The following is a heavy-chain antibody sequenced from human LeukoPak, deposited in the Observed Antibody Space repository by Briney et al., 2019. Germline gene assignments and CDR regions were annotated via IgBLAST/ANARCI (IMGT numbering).Heavy chain of an antibody. D-gene: IGHD1-14*01. CDR1: GYGFTVYY. Sequence: SVNVSCKSSGYGFTVYYLHSLRQAPGQGLERMGWINPNSGGTNYAQKFQGRVTMTRDTSIGKAYMELRRLRSDDTPVYYCSSDVRRSRYLVFNRFDPLGERSLVTVSS. CDR3: SSDVRRSRYLVFNRFDP. J-gene: IGHJ5*02. V-gene: IGHV1-2*02. CDR2: INPNSGGT.